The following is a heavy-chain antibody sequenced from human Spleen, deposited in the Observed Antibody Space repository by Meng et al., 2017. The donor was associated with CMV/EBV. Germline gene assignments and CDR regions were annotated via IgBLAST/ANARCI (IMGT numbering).Heavy chain of an antibody. D-gene: IGHD1-1*01. V-gene: IGHV2-70D*14. Sequence: SGPTLVKPTQTLTLTCIFSAFSLRNSVMRVTWIRQPPRKALEWLARIDWDDNKFYSRSLKTSLTITKDTSKNQVVLTMTNMDPVDTATYYCAHSAQYNWWVFDYWGQGTLVTVSS. CDR3: AHSAQYNWWVFDY. CDR2: IDWDDNK. J-gene: IGHJ4*02. CDR1: AFSLRNSVMR.